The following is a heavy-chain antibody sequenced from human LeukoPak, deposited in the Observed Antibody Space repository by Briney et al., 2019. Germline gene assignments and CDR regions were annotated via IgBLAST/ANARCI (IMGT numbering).Heavy chain of an antibody. J-gene: IGHJ1*01. CDR3: AKISTSTNCCLEGSQH. CDR2: ISYDGNNK. Sequence: PGRSLRLSCAASGFTSSAMHWVRQAPGKGLEWVAVISYDGNNKYYADSMKGRFTVSRDNSNNTLYLQMNSLRPEDTAVYYCAKISTSTNCCLEGSQHWGQGTLVTVSS. CDR1: GFTSSA. V-gene: IGHV3-30-3*02. D-gene: IGHD2-2*01.